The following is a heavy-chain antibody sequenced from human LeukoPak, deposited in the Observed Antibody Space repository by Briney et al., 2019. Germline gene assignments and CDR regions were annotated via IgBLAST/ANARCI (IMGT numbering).Heavy chain of an antibody. J-gene: IGHJ4*02. Sequence: PGETLRLSCAASGFTFSSHWMTWVRQAPGKGLEWVGNIKQGGSDNYYMYSVKRRSNISRDNAKISLFLQMNSLRGEDTGVYYRARGVLDPLWLFDYWGQGTLVTVSS. CDR1: GFTFSSHW. V-gene: IGHV3-7*01. CDR3: ARGVLDPLWLFDY. D-gene: IGHD2/OR15-2a*01. CDR2: IKQGGSDN.